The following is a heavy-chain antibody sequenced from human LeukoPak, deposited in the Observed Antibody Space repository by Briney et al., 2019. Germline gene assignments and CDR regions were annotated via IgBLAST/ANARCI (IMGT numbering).Heavy chain of an antibody. CDR3: ARKYYYYMDV. V-gene: IGHV4-34*01. J-gene: IGHJ6*03. CDR1: GGSFSGYY. Sequence: PSETLSLTCAVYGGSFSGYYWTWMRQPPGKGLEWIGEINHSGSTKSKPSLKSRVTISVDTSKNQFSLKLSSVTAADTAVYYCARKYYYYMDVWGKGTTVTVSS. CDR2: INHSGST.